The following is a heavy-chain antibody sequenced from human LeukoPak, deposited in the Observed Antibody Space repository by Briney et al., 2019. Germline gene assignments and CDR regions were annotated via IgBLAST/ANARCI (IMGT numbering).Heavy chain of an antibody. CDR2: ISASGGNS. CDR1: GFIFSSYA. J-gene: IGHJ4*02. V-gene: IGHV3-23*01. CDR3: ARVPAGGY. Sequence: GGSLRLSCAASGFIFSSYAMSWVRQAPGKGLEWVSSISASGGNSYRADSVKGRFTISRDNSKNTLYLQMNSLRVEDTAVYYCARVPAGGYWGQGTLVTVSS.